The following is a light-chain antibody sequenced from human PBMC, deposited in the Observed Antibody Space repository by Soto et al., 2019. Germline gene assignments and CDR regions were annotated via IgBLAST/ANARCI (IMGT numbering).Light chain of an antibody. J-gene: IGLJ2*01. V-gene: IGLV2-14*01. CDR3: SSYTRSSTLVV. CDR2: DVS. Sequence: QSALTQPASVSGSPGHSITISCTGTSSDVGGYNYVSWYQQHPGKAPKLMIYDVSNRPSGVSNRFSGSKSGNTASLTISGLQAEDEADYYCSSYTRSSTLVVFGGGTKLTVL. CDR1: SSDVGGYNY.